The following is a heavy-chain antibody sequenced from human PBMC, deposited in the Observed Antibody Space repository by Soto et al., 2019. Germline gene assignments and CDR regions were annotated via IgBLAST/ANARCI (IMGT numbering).Heavy chain of an antibody. D-gene: IGHD6-6*01. CDR1: GGSITSDDYY. Sequence: PSETLSLTCTVSGGSITSDDYYWTWIRQHPGKGLEWVGYIYNRERTYYNPSLETRITISLDTSKNHFSLRLGSVTAADTAVYYCARGSFSSRSSWFDPWGQGTLVTVSS. J-gene: IGHJ5*02. V-gene: IGHV4-31*03. CDR3: ARGSFSSRSSWFDP. CDR2: IYNRERT.